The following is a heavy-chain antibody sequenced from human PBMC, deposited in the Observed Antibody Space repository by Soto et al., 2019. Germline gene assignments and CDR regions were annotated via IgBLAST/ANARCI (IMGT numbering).Heavy chain of an antibody. CDR1: GFTFSSSP. V-gene: IGHV3-23*01. CDR3: AKGPTAFGVVNTFDYYYAMYV. D-gene: IGHD3-3*01. CDR2: ISGSGGST. Sequence: PGGSLTLSCAASGFTFSSSPMSWVRQAPGRGLEWVSAISGSGGSTYYADSVNGRFTISRDNSKNTLFLQMNSLRAEDTAVYYCAKGPTAFGVVNTFDYYYAMYVWGQGTTVTVS. J-gene: IGHJ6*02.